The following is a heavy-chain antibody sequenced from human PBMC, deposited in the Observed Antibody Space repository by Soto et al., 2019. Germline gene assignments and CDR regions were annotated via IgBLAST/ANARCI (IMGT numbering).Heavy chain of an antibody. J-gene: IGHJ6*02. CDR2: IYPGDSDT. D-gene: IGHD2-2*01. CDR1: GYSFTSYW. V-gene: IGHV5-51*01. CDR3: ARLPCSSTCCYDYYYYGMDV. Sequence: PGESLKISCKGSGYSFTSYWIGWVRQMPGKGLEWMGIIYPGDSDTRYSPSFQGQVTISADKSISTAYLQWSSLKASDTAMYYCARLPCSSTCCYDYYYYGMDVWGQGTTVTVSS.